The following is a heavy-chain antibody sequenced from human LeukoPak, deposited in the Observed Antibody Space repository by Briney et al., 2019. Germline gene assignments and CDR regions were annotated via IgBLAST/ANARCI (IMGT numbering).Heavy chain of an antibody. V-gene: IGHV1-69*06. CDR3: ARDRSPTTAGTLDS. D-gene: IGHD5-12*01. J-gene: IGHJ4*02. Sequence: ASVKVSCKASGGSFGSDGVAWVRQAPGQELEWMGRIIVFFGTAKYAQKFQGRVTITADTSTNTAYMELSHLRFEDTAVYFCARDRSPTTAGTLDSWGQGTLVTVSS. CDR2: IIVFFGTA. CDR1: GGSFGSDG.